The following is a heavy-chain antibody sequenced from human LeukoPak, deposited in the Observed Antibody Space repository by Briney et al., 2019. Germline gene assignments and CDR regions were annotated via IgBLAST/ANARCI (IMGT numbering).Heavy chain of an antibody. Sequence: ASVKVSCKASGYTFTGYGISWVRQAPGQGLEWMGWISAYNGNTNYAQKLQGRVTMTTDTSTSTAYMELRSLRSDDTAVYYCARAPEGRFLEWLPADYWYFDLWGRGTLVTVSS. CDR3: ARAPEGRFLEWLPADYWYFDL. D-gene: IGHD3-3*01. J-gene: IGHJ2*01. CDR1: GYTFTGYG. CDR2: ISAYNGNT. V-gene: IGHV1-18*01.